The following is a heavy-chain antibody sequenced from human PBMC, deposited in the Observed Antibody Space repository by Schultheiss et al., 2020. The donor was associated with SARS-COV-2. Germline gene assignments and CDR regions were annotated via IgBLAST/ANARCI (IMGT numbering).Heavy chain of an antibody. V-gene: IGHV3-74*01. Sequence: GGSLRLSCAASGFTFSTYWMHWVRQAPGKGLVWVSHINSDGSRTNYADSVKGRFTISRDNAKNTLYLEMNSLRAEDTAVYYCAREWEQLGYDYWGQGTLVTVAS. CDR1: GFTFSTYW. J-gene: IGHJ4*02. CDR3: AREWEQLGYDY. CDR2: INSDGSRT. D-gene: IGHD1-26*01.